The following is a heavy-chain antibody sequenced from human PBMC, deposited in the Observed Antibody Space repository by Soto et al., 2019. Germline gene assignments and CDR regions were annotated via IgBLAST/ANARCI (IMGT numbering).Heavy chain of an antibody. CDR3: AKDLDSRDGYNLDYYYGMDV. V-gene: IGHV3-23*01. D-gene: IGHD5-12*01. CDR2: ISGSGGST. CDR1: GFTFSSYA. Sequence: EVQLLESGGGLVQPGGSLRLSCAASGFTFSSYAMSWVRQAPGKGLEWVSAISGSGGSTYYADSVKGRFTISRDNSKNTLYLQMNSLRAEDTAVYYCAKDLDSRDGYNLDYYYGMDVWGQGTTVTVSS. J-gene: IGHJ6*02.